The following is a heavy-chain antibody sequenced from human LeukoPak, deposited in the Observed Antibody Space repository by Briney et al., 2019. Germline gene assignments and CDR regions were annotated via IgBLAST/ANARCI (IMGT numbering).Heavy chain of an antibody. J-gene: IGHJ4*02. D-gene: IGHD6-13*01. CDR1: GGSISSGSYY. CDR2: IYTSGST. CDR3: ARAQRNIAAAGTPHFDY. Sequence: SQTLSLTCTVSGGSISSGSYYWSWIRQPAGKGLEWIGRIYTSGSTNYNPSLKSRVTISVDTSKNQFSLKLSSVTAADTAVYYCARAQRNIAAAGTPHFDYWGQGTLVTVSS. V-gene: IGHV4-61*02.